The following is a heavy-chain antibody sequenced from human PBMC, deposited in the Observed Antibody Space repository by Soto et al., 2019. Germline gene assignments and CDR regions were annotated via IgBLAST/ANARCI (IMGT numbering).Heavy chain of an antibody. J-gene: IGHJ5*02. CDR1: GFTFSRYA. CDR3: AKGASSWYLDWFDP. Sequence: GGSLRLSCAASGFTFSRYAMRWVRRSPGKGLEWVSAISGSGCSTYYADSVKGRFTISRDNSKNTLYLQMNSLGAEDTAVYYCAKGASSWYLDWFDPWGQGTLVTVSS. V-gene: IGHV3-23*01. CDR2: ISGSGCST. D-gene: IGHD6-13*01.